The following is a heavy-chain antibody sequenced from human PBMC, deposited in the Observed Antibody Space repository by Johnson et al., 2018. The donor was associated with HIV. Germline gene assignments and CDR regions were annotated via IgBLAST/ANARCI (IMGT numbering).Heavy chain of an antibody. Sequence: QEQLVESGGGVVQPGRSLRLSCAASGFTFNSYGMHWVRQAPGKGLEWVAVISYDGSNEYFADSVKGRFTISRDNSNNTLYLQMNSLRTEDTAVYHCARGRMHFLEGGAFDIWGQGTMVTVSS. CDR1: GFTFNSYG. CDR2: ISYDGSNE. D-gene: IGHD3-3*01. J-gene: IGHJ3*02. V-gene: IGHV3-30*03. CDR3: ARGRMHFLEGGAFDI.